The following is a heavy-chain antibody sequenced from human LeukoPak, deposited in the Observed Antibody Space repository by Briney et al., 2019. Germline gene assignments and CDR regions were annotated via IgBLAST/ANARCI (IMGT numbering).Heavy chain of an antibody. CDR1: GFTSSRYW. V-gene: IGHV3-30*18. J-gene: IGHJ4*02. CDR2: ISYDGSNK. Sequence: GGSLRLSCASSGFTSSRYWMHWVRQAPGKGLEWVAVISYDGSNKYYADSVKGRFTISRDNSKNTLYLQMNSLRAEDTAVYYCAKDKGLELEEDYFDYWGQGTLVTVSS. CDR3: AKDKGLELEEDYFDY. D-gene: IGHD1-7*01.